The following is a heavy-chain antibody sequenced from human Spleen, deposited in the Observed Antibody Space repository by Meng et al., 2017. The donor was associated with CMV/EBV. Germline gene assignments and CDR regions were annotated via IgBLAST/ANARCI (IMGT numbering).Heavy chain of an antibody. CDR1: GGSISSSSYY. V-gene: IGHV4-61*01. J-gene: IGHJ6*02. CDR3: VRGRGHSLFYGLDV. D-gene: IGHD4-23*01. CDR2: MAYSGST. Sequence: SETLSLTCTVSGGSISSSSYYWTWIRQPPGKGFEWIGYMAYSGSTNYNPSLKSRVTISVDTSQNQVSLRLSSVTAADTAVYYCVRGRGHSLFYGLDVWGQGTTVTVSS.